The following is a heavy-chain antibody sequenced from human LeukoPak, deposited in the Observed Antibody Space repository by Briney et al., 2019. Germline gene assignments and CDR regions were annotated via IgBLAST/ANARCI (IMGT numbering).Heavy chain of an antibody. CDR1: GFTFSSNF. Sequence: PGGSLRLSCAASGFTFSSNFMSWVRQAPGKGLEWVSVLSGSGGTTYYADSVKGRFTISRDNSKNTLYLQMNSLRAEDTAVYYCAKLSDLVGARFDYWGQGTLVTVSS. J-gene: IGHJ4*02. D-gene: IGHD1-26*01. V-gene: IGHV3-23*01. CDR2: LSGSGGTT. CDR3: AKLSDLVGARFDY.